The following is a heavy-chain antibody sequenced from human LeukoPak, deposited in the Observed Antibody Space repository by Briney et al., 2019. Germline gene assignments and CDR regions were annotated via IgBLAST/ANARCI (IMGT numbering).Heavy chain of an antibody. J-gene: IGHJ5*02. Sequence: PGGSLRLSCAASGFTFSSYAMSWVRQAPGKGLEWVSAISGSGGSTYYADSVKGRFTISRDNSKNTLYLQMNSLRAEDTAVYYCAKVGGPYCSSTSCQLRNWFDPWGQGTLVTVSS. CDR3: AKVGGPYCSSTSCQLRNWFDP. D-gene: IGHD2-2*01. V-gene: IGHV3-23*01. CDR1: GFTFSSYA. CDR2: ISGSGGST.